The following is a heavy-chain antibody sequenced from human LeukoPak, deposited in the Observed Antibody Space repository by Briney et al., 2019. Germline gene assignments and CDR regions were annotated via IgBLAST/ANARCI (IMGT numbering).Heavy chain of an antibody. Sequence: SETLSLTCSVSGGSIGSYYWNWIRQSPGKGLEWLGSVSYSGGANSSPSLRGRVTISVDKSKNVFYLKLSSVTAADTAVYYCAKSNGYGLIDIWGQGTMVTVSS. D-gene: IGHD3-22*01. CDR3: AKSNGYGLIDI. CDR1: GGSIGSYY. J-gene: IGHJ3*02. V-gene: IGHV4-59*01. CDR2: VSYSGGA.